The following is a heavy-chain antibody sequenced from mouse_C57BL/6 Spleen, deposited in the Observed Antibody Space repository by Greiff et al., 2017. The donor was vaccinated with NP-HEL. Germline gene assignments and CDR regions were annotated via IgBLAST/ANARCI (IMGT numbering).Heavy chain of an antibody. D-gene: IGHD2-5*01. CDR1: GYTFTSYW. Sequence: QVQLKQPGAELVKPGASVKLSCKASGYTFTSYWMHWVKQRPGQGLEWIGMIHPNSGSTNYNVKFKSKATLTVDKSSSTAYMQLSSLTSEDSAVYYCAIPSFYSNYDYYAMDYWGQGTSVTVSS. J-gene: IGHJ4*01. CDR2: IHPNSGST. CDR3: AIPSFYSNYDYYAMDY. V-gene: IGHV1-64*01.